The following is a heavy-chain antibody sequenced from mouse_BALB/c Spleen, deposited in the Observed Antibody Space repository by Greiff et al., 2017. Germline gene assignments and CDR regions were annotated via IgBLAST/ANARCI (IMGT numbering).Heavy chain of an antibody. CDR3: ARTDYSPYYFDY. CDR2: INPGSGGT. Sequence: VQLVESGAELVRPGTSVKVSCKASGYAFTNYLIEWVKQRPGQGLEWIGVINPGSGGTNYNEKFKGKATLTADKSSSTAYMQLSSLTSDDSAVYFCARTDYSPYYFDYWGQGTTLTVSS. V-gene: IGHV1-54*01. D-gene: IGHD1-1*01. J-gene: IGHJ2*01. CDR1: GYAFTNYL.